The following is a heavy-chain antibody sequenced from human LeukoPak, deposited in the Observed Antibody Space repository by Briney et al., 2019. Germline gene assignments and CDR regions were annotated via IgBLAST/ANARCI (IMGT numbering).Heavy chain of an antibody. D-gene: IGHD3-22*01. CDR2: IWYDGSNK. Sequence: GGSLRLSCAASGFTFSSYGMHWVRQAPGKGLEWVAVIWYDGSNKYYADSVKGRFTISGDNSKNTLYLQMNSLRAEDTAVYYCARSNQAAYYDSSGYPTEGPPDYWGQGTLVTVSS. CDR3: ARSNQAAYYDSSGYPTEGPPDY. V-gene: IGHV3-33*01. J-gene: IGHJ4*02. CDR1: GFTFSSYG.